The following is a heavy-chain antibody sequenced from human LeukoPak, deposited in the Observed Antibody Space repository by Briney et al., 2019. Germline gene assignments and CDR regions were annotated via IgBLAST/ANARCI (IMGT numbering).Heavy chain of an antibody. CDR1: GGTLSSYA. Sequence: ASVKVSCKASGGTLSSYAISWVRQAPGQGLEWMGGIIPIFGTANYAQKFQGRVTITADESTSTAYMELSSLRSEDTAVYYCARGWEAGIDYWGQGTLVTVSS. CDR2: IIPIFGTA. V-gene: IGHV1-69*13. D-gene: IGHD6-19*01. J-gene: IGHJ4*02. CDR3: ARGWEAGIDY.